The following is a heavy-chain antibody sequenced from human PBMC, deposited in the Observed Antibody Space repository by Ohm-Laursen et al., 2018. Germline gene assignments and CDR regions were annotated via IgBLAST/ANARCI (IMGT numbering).Heavy chain of an antibody. V-gene: IGHV4-34*01. CDR3: ARANSSDYSAFDY. Sequence: GTLSLTCAVYGGSFSGYYWNWIRQPPGKGLEWIGEINHSRSTKYNSSFKSRVTISVDTSKNQFSLKLSSVTAADTAVYYCARANSSDYSAFDYWGQGTLVTVSS. CDR1: GGSFSGYY. D-gene: IGHD3-22*01. CDR2: INHSRST. J-gene: IGHJ4*02.